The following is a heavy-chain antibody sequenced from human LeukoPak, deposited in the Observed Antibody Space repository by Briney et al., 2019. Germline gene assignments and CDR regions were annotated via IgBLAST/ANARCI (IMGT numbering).Heavy chain of an antibody. D-gene: IGHD3-16*02. CDR1: GFTFSGSA. V-gene: IGHV3-73*01. CDR3: TSTTITFGGVIADY. Sequence: PGGSLRLSCAASGFTFSGSAMHWVRQASGKGLEWVGRIRSKANSYATAYAASVKGRFTISRDDSKNTAYLQMNSLKTEDTAVCYCTSTTITFGGVIADYWGQGTLVTVSS. J-gene: IGHJ4*02. CDR2: IRSKANSYAT.